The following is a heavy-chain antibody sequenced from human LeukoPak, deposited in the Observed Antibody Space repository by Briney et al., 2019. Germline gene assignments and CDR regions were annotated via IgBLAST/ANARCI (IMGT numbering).Heavy chain of an antibody. Sequence: SETLSLTCTVSGGSISSRNYCWGWFRQSPGKGLEWIAYICHSGSTYYNPSPKSQFTISVDTSKNPFSLMLTSVSAADTAVYHCARHPPHEDGDKRGFDFWGQGTLVTVSS. CDR1: GGSISSRNYC. CDR3: ARHPPHEDGDKRGFDF. V-gene: IGHV4-39*02. CDR2: ICHSGST. J-gene: IGHJ4*02. D-gene: IGHD5-24*01.